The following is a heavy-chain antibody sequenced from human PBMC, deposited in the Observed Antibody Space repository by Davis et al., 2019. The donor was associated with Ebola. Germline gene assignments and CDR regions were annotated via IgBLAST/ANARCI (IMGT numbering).Heavy chain of an antibody. CDR3: AADYGDYAARFDP. CDR2: IYHSGST. Sequence: SETLSLTCAVSGGSISSSNWWSWVRQPPGKGLEWIGEIYHSGSTNYNPSLKSRVTISVDTSKNQFSLKLSSVTAADTAVYYCAADYGDYAARFDPWGQGTLVTVSS. D-gene: IGHD4-17*01. J-gene: IGHJ5*02. V-gene: IGHV4-4*02. CDR1: GGSISSSNW.